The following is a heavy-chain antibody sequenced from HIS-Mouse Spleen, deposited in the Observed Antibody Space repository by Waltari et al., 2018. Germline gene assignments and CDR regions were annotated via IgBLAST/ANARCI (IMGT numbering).Heavy chain of an antibody. CDR2: IDWDGDK. CDR3: ARIAEGYTSGWYAFDY. D-gene: IGHD6-19*01. CDR1: GFSLSTSGMC. J-gene: IGHJ4*02. V-gene: IGHV2-70*15. Sequence: QVTLRESGPALVKPTQTLTLTCTFSGFSLSTSGMCVSWIRQPPGKALAWLARIDWDGDKYYSTSLRARLTISRDTPKNQVVLTMTNMDPLDTATYYCARIAEGYTSGWYAFDYWGQGTLVTVSS.